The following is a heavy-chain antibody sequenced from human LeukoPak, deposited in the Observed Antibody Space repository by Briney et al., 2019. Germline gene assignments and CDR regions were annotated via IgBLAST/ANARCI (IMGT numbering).Heavy chain of an antibody. Sequence: GGSLRLSCAASGFTFSSYSMNWVRQAPGKGLEWVSYISSSSSTIYYADSVKGQFTISRDNAKNSLYLQMNSLRAEDTAVYYCAREYSSSSGGLDYWGQGTLVTVSS. CDR2: ISSSSSTI. D-gene: IGHD6-6*01. J-gene: IGHJ4*02. CDR3: AREYSSSSGGLDY. CDR1: GFTFSSYS. V-gene: IGHV3-48*01.